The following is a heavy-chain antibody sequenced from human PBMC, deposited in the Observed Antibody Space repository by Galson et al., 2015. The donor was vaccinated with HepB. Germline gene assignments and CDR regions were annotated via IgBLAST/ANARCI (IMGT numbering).Heavy chain of an antibody. J-gene: IGHJ4*02. CDR3: ARDCSGGSCYYYVDTAMVLDY. Sequence: SRRLSCAASGFTFSSYSMNWVRQAPGKGLEWVSYISSSSSTIYYADSVKGRFTISRDNAKNSLYLQMNSLRDEDTAVYYCARDCSGGSCYYYVDTAMVLDYWGQGTLVTVSS. D-gene: IGHD2-15*01. CDR1: GFTFSSYS. CDR2: ISSSSSTI. V-gene: IGHV3-48*02.